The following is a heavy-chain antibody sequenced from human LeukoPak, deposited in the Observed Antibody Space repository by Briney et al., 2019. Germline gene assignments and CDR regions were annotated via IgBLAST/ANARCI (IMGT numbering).Heavy chain of an antibody. D-gene: IGHD3-10*01. CDR1: GYTFTTYD. J-gene: IGHJ4*02. CDR2: MNPNSGNT. V-gene: IGHV1-8*01. Sequence: ASVRVSCKASGYTFTTYDLNWVRQATGQGLEWMGWMNPNSGNTGYAQKFQGRVTMTRNISITTAYMELSNLTSEDTAVYYCARRIRGAPTDYWGQGTLVTVSS. CDR3: ARRIRGAPTDY.